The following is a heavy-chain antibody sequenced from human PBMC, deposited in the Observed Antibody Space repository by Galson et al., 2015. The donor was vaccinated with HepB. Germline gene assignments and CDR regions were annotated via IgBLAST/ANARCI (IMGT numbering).Heavy chain of an antibody. CDR2: VDPEDGET. CDR3: ARDMVRGVISLGY. D-gene: IGHD3-10*01. V-gene: IGHV1-69-2*01. CDR1: GYTFTDYY. J-gene: IGHJ4*02. Sequence: VKVSCKVSGYTFTDYYMHWVQQAPGKGLEWMGLVDPEDGETKYAEKFQGRVTITADESTSTAYMELSSLRSEDTAVYYCARDMVRGVISLGYWGQGTLVTVSS.